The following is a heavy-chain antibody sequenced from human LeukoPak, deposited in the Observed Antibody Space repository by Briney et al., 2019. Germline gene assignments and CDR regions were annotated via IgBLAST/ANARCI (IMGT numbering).Heavy chain of an antibody. CDR3: ARGHWGLDY. V-gene: IGHV3-11*01. J-gene: IGHJ4*02. D-gene: IGHD7-27*01. CDR1: GFTFSDHY. Sequence: GGSLRLSCAASGFTFSDHYMSWIRQAPGKGLESTSYISQTGSSIYYADSVEGRFTISRDNAKNSLYLQMNSLRAEDTAVYYCARGHWGLDYWGQGALVTVSS. CDR2: ISQTGSSI.